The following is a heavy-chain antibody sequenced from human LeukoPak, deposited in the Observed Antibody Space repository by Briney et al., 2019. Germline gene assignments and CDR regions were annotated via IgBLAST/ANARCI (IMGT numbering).Heavy chain of an antibody. CDR3: ARYANSPYYYYAMDV. CDR1: GGSIIGYY. V-gene: IGHV4-59*12. Sequence: PSETLSLTCTVSGGSIIGYYLSWIRQPPGKGLDWIGSIYYSGSTNYNPSLKSRVTISVETSKNQFSLKLSSVTAADTAVYYCARYANSPYYYYAMDVWGQGTTVTVSS. CDR2: IYYSGST. J-gene: IGHJ6*02. D-gene: IGHD4/OR15-4a*01.